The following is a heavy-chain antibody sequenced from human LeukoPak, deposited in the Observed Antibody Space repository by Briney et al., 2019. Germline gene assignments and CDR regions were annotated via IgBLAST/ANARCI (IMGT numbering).Heavy chain of an antibody. Sequence: SETLSLTCAVYGGSFSGYYWSWIRQPPGKGLEWIGEINHSGSTNYNPSLKSRVTISVDTSKNQFSLKLSSVTAADTAVYYCARIAVAGTSDDYWGQGTLVTVSS. D-gene: IGHD6-19*01. V-gene: IGHV4-34*01. CDR3: ARIAVAGTSDDY. CDR2: INHSGST. J-gene: IGHJ4*02. CDR1: GGSFSGYY.